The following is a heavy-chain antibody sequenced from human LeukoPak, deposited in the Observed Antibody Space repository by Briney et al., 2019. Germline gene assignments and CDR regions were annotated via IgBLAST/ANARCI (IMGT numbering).Heavy chain of an antibody. CDR1: GYTFTGYY. V-gene: IGHV1-2*02. D-gene: IGHD1-26*01. J-gene: IGHJ4*02. CDR2: INPNSGDT. Sequence: ASVKVSCKASGYTFTGYYMHWVRQAPGQGLEWMGWINPNSGDTNYARKFQGRVTMTRDTSISTTYMDLTRLRSDDTAVYYCARFYRGRWEIPLDYWGQGTLVTVSS. CDR3: ARFYRGRWEIPLDY.